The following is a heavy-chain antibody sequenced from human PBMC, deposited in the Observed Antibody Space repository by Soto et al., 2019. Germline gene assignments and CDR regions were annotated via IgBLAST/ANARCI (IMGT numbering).Heavy chain of an antibody. Sequence: ASVKVSCKASGYTFTGYYMHWVRQAPGQGLEWMGWINPNSGGTNYAQKFQGRVTMTRDTSISTAYMELSRLRSDDTAVYYCARTAITMVRGVNYYYGMDVWGQGTTVTVFS. CDR3: ARTAITMVRGVNYYYGMDV. CDR2: INPNSGGT. V-gene: IGHV1-2*02. D-gene: IGHD3-10*01. CDR1: GYTFTGYY. J-gene: IGHJ6*02.